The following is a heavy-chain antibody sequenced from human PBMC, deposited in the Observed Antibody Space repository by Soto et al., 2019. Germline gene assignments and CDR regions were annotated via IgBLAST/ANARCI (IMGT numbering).Heavy chain of an antibody. Sequence: PSETLSLTCTVSGGSLSSFYWVWIRQTPGKELEWIGQIYHSGSTIYNPSLESRVTILVDSSKNHASLDLTSLTAADTAVYYCGRGEGDSYDLDAWGQGALVTVSS. D-gene: IGHD3-3*01. J-gene: IGHJ5*02. CDR1: GGSLSSFY. CDR2: IYHSGST. V-gene: IGHV4-59*01. CDR3: GRGEGDSYDLDA.